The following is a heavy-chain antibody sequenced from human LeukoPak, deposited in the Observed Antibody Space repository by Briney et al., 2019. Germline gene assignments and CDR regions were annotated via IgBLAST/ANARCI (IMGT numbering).Heavy chain of an antibody. CDR2: IYTSGST. D-gene: IGHD6-19*01. Sequence: SETLSLTCTVSGGSISSGSYYWSWIRQPAGKGLEWIGRIYTSGSTNYNPSLKSRVTMSVDTSKNQFSLKLSSVTAADTAVYYCARVNGWAGDAFDIWGQGTMVTVSS. J-gene: IGHJ3*02. V-gene: IGHV4-61*02. CDR3: ARVNGWAGDAFDI. CDR1: GGSISSGSYY.